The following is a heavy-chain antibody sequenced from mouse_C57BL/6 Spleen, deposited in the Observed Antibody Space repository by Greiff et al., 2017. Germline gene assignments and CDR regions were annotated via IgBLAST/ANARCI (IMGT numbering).Heavy chain of an antibody. CDR1: GFTFNTYA. V-gene: IGHV10-3*01. J-gene: IGHJ4*01. Sequence: EVQRVESGGGLVQPKGSLKLSCAASGFTFNTYAMHWVRQAPGKGLEWVARIRSKSSNYATYYADSVKDRFTISRDDSQSMLYLQMNNLKTEDTAMYYCVRSVYYGSSYAMDYWGQGTSVTVSS. D-gene: IGHD1-1*01. CDR3: VRSVYYGSSYAMDY. CDR2: IRSKSSNYAT.